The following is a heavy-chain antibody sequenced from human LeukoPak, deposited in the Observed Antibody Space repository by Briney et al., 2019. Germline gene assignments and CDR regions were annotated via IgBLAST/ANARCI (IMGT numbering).Heavy chain of an antibody. D-gene: IGHD6-13*01. Sequence: PGGSLRLSCAASGFTFSSYWMSWVRQAPGKGLEWVANIKQDGSEKYYVDSVKGRFTISRDNAKNSLYLQMNSLRAEDTAVYYCARVDSSSWYIAYYYYYYMDVWGKGTTVTISS. J-gene: IGHJ6*03. CDR3: ARVDSSSWYIAYYYYYYMDV. CDR2: IKQDGSEK. V-gene: IGHV3-7*01. CDR1: GFTFSSYW.